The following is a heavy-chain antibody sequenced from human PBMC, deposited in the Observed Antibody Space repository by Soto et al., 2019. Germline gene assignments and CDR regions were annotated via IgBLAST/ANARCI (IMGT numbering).Heavy chain of an antibody. J-gene: IGHJ4*02. Sequence: QVQLVQSGAEVKKPGASVKVSCKASGYTFTSYYMHWVRQAPGQGLEWMGIINPSGGSTSYAQKFQGRVTMTRDTSTSTVYMDLSSLRSEDTAVYYCAREARTPLGFDYWGQGTLVTVSS. V-gene: IGHV1-46*01. CDR3: AREARTPLGFDY. CDR1: GYTFTSYY. CDR2: INPSGGST. D-gene: IGHD1-7*01.